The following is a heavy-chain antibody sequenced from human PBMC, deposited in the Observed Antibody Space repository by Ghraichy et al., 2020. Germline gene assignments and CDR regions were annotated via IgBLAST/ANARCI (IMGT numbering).Heavy chain of an antibody. Sequence: GGSLRLSCAASGFTFSSYAMSWVRQAPGKGLEWVSAISGSGGSTYNADSVKGRFTISRDNSKNTLYLQMNSLRAEDTAIYYCAKAPSGIVAADWFDPWGQGTLVIVSS. CDR2: ISGSGGST. V-gene: IGHV3-23*01. D-gene: IGHD2/OR15-2a*01. CDR3: AKAPSGIVAADWFDP. J-gene: IGHJ5*02. CDR1: GFTFSSYA.